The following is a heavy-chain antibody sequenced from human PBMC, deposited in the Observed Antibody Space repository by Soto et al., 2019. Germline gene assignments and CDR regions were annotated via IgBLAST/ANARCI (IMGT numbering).Heavy chain of an antibody. CDR2: INPNSGGT. CDR3: ARAPPDYGDYFIDY. CDR1: GYTFTGYY. Sequence: QVPLVQSGAEVKKPGASVKVSCKASGYTFTGYYMHWVRQAPGQGLEWMGWINPNSGGTNYAQKFQGWVTMTRDTSISTAYMALSRLRSDDTAVYYCARAPPDYGDYFIDYWGQGTLVTVSS. J-gene: IGHJ4*02. D-gene: IGHD4-17*01. V-gene: IGHV1-2*04.